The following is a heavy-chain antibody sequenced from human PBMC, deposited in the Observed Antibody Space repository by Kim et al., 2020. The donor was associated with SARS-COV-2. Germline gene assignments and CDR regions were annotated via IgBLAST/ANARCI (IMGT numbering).Heavy chain of an antibody. V-gene: IGHV1-46*01. CDR3: ARRSLYYYYYMDV. Sequence: YDTKFQGRVTMTRGTSTSTVYMELSSLRSEDTAVYYCARRSLYYYYYMDVWGKGTTVTVSS. J-gene: IGHJ6*03.